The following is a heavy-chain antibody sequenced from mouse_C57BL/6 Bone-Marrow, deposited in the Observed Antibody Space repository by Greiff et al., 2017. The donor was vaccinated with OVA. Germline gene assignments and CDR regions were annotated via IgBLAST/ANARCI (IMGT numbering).Heavy chain of an antibody. D-gene: IGHD3-3*01. CDR1: GYAFSSYW. CDR2: IYPGDGDT. Sequence: QVQLQQSGAELVKPGASVKISCKASGYAFSSYWMNWVKQRPGTGLEWIGQIYPGDGDTNYNGKFKGKATLTADKSSSTAYMQLRSLTSEDSAVYCCARGTPALFDYWGQGTTLTVSS. V-gene: IGHV1-80*01. J-gene: IGHJ2*01. CDR3: ARGTPALFDY.